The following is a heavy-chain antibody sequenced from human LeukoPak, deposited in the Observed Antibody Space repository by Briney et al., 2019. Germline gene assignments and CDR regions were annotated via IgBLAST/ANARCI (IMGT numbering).Heavy chain of an antibody. Sequence: GGSLRLSCAASGFTFSSYAMSWVRQAPGKGLEWVSVTSYDGSSKYYADSVRGRFTISRDNSKNTLYLQMNSLRAEDAAVYYCAKDFSSGSYFDYWGQGTLVTVSS. J-gene: IGHJ4*02. CDR3: AKDFSSGSYFDY. D-gene: IGHD1-26*01. V-gene: IGHV3-30*04. CDR2: TSYDGSSK. CDR1: GFTFSSYA.